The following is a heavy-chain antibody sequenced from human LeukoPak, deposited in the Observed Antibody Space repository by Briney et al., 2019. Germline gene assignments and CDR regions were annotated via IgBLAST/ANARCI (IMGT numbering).Heavy chain of an antibody. V-gene: IGHV3-33*01. CDR1: GFTFSSYG. D-gene: IGHD1-26*01. J-gene: IGHJ5*02. CDR2: IWYDGSNK. Sequence: GRSLRLSCAASGFTFSSYGMHWVRQAPGKGLEWVAVIWYDGSNKYYADSVKGRFTISRDNSKNTLYLQMNSLRAEDTAVYYCARALSSGSYGWFDPWGQGALVTVSS. CDR3: ARALSSGSYGWFDP.